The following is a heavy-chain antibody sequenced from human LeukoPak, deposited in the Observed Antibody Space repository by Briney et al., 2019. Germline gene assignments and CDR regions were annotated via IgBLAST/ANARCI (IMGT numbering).Heavy chain of an antibody. D-gene: IGHD5-12*01. Sequence: QTGGPLSLSCEASGFPFSSYEMNWFRKAPGKGLEWVSYISSSGSTKYYADSVKGRFTISRDNAKNSLYLQMNSLRAEDTAVYYCARKDYGGYAYYYYGLDVWGKGTTVTVSS. CDR3: ARKDYGGYAYYYYGLDV. V-gene: IGHV3-48*03. CDR1: GFPFSSYE. J-gene: IGHJ6*04. CDR2: ISSSGSTK.